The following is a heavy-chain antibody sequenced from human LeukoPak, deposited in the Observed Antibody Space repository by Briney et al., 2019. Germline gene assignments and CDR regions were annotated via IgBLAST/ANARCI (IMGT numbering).Heavy chain of an antibody. Sequence: GGSLRLSCAASGLTVSTNYMSWVRQAPGKGLNWVSVIYRAGPTYYADSVKGRFTISRDNAKNSLYMQMESLRDEDTAIYYCARDTLEYSNSPDALDIWGQGTMVTVSS. D-gene: IGHD4-23*01. CDR1: GLTVSTNY. V-gene: IGHV3-53*01. CDR3: ARDTLEYSNSPDALDI. J-gene: IGHJ3*02. CDR2: IYRAGPT.